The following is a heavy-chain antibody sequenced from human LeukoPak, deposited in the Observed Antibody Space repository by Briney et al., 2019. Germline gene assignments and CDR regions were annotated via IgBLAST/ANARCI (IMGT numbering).Heavy chain of an antibody. CDR3: AREEHCSSTSCYAGGFGP. D-gene: IGHD2-2*01. CDR2: IYHSGST. Sequence: PSETLSLTCAVYGGSFSGYYWSWIRQPPGKGLEWIGEIYHSGSTNYNPSLKRRVTISVDTFKNQFSLKLSSVTAADTAVYYCAREEHCSSTSCYAGGFGPWGQGTLVTVSS. V-gene: IGHV4-34*01. CDR1: GGSFSGYY. J-gene: IGHJ5*02.